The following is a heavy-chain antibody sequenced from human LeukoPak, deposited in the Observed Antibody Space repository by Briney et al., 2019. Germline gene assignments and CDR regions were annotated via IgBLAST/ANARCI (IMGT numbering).Heavy chain of an antibody. CDR3: ARSTVAVPYNWFDP. CDR2: IYNDGNT. CDR1: GFTVSSNY. J-gene: IGHJ5*02. Sequence: GGSLRLSCAASGFTVSSNYMTWVRQAPGKGLEWVSIIYNDGNTFYADSVKGRFTISRDNSKNTLYLQMNSLRAEDTAVYYCARSTVAVPYNWFDPWGQGTLVTVSS. D-gene: IGHD6-19*01. V-gene: IGHV3-53*01.